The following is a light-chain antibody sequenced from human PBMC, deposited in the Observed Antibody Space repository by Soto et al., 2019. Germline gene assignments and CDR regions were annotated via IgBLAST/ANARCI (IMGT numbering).Light chain of an antibody. CDR1: SSDVGGFNY. CDR3: CSYAGSSYV. V-gene: IGLV2-14*03. J-gene: IGLJ1*01. CDR2: DVT. Sequence: HSVLTQPASLYGFPGQSITISCTGTSSDVGGFNYVSWYQQHPGKAPKLMIYDVTNRPSGVSYRFSGSKSGNTASLTISGLQAEDEADYYCCSYAGSSYVFGTGTKVTVL.